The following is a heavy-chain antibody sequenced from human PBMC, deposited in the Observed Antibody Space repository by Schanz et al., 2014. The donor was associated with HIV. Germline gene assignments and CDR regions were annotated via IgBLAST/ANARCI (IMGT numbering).Heavy chain of an antibody. D-gene: IGHD3-22*01. CDR2: ISESGGRT. J-gene: IGHJ4*02. CDR1: GFNFNNYA. V-gene: IGHV3-23*01. CDR3: AKPEYDSRGNSQSHFDY. Sequence: EVQLLESGGGLEQPGGSLRLSCAASGFNFNNYAMTWVRQAPGKGPEWVSSISESGGRTYYADSVNGRFTISRDNSKNTLYLQMTTLRTEDTAVYYCAKPEYDSRGNSQSHFDYWGQGTLVTVSS.